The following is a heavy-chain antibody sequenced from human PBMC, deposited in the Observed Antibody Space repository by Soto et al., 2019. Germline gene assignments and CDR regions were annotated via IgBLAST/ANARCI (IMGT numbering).Heavy chain of an antibody. CDR2: INPSGGST. Sequence: ASVKVSCKASGYTYTIYYRHWVRQAPGQGLEWMGIINPSGGSTSYAQKFQGRVTMTRDTSTSTVYMELSSLRSEDTAVYYCARDRSSGWYRDYYGMDVWGQGTTVTVS. V-gene: IGHV1-46*01. CDR1: GYTYTIYY. D-gene: IGHD6-19*01. CDR3: ARDRSSGWYRDYYGMDV. J-gene: IGHJ6*02.